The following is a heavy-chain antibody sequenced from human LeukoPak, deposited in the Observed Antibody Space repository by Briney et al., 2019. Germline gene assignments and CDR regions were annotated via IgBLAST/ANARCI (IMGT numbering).Heavy chain of an antibody. Sequence: GGSPRLSCAASGFTFSSYAMHWVRQAPGKGLEWVAVISYDGSNKYYADSVKGRFTISRDNSKNTLYLQMNSLRAEDTAVYYCARDDPRGYSYGFRGDGMDVWGQGTTVTVSS. CDR2: ISYDGSNK. D-gene: IGHD5-18*01. J-gene: IGHJ6*02. CDR3: ARDDPRGYSYGFRGDGMDV. CDR1: GFTFSSYA. V-gene: IGHV3-30-3*01.